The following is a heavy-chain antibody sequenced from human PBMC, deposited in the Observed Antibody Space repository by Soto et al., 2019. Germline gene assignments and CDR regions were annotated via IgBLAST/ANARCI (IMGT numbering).Heavy chain of an antibody. CDR2: IYPGDSDT. Sequence: EVQLVQSGAEVKKPGESLKISCKASGYSFTSYWIGWVRQMPGKGLAWMGIIYPGDSDTRYNPSFQGQVTISADTSISTAYLQWSSLKASDTAMYYCARLEQWLANNFDYWGQGTLVTVSS. V-gene: IGHV5-51*01. CDR1: GYSFTSYW. J-gene: IGHJ4*02. CDR3: ARLEQWLANNFDY. D-gene: IGHD6-19*01.